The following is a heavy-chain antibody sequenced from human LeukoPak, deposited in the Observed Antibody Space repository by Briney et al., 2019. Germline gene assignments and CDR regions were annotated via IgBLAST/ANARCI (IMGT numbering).Heavy chain of an antibody. CDR2: VNPNSGGT. V-gene: IGHV1-2*06. J-gene: IGHJ4*02. Sequence: GASVKVSCKASGYTSTDYYVHWVRQAPGQGLEWMGRVNPNSGGTNYAQKFQGRVTMTRDTSISTAYMELSRLRSDDTAVYYCAREAYSGNGEFDFWGQGTLVTVSS. CDR3: AREAYSGNGEFDF. CDR1: GYTSTDYY. D-gene: IGHD5-12*01.